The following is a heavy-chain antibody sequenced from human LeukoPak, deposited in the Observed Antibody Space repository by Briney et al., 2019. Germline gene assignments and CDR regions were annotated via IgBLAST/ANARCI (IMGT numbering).Heavy chain of an antibody. D-gene: IGHD2-15*01. CDR1: GFTFSSYE. CDR2: ISSSGSTI. Sequence: PGGSLRLSCAASGFTFSSYEMNWVRQAPGKGLEWVSYISSSGSTIYYADSVKGRFTISRDNAKNSLYLQMNSLRAEDTAVYYCARVKWYGNGGSGFDPWGQGTLVTVSS. J-gene: IGHJ5*02. CDR3: ARVKWYGNGGSGFDP. V-gene: IGHV3-48*03.